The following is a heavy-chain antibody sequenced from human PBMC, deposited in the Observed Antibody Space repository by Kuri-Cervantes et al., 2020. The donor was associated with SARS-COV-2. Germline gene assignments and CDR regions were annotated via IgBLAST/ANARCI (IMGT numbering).Heavy chain of an antibody. CDR1: GFTFGSYS. Sequence: GESLKISCAASGFTFGSYSMNWVRQAPGKGLEWVSSISSSSSYIYYADSVKGRFTISRDNAKNSLYLQMNSLRAEDTAVYYCARDPYSSSWYRYYYGMDVWGQGTTVTVSS. CDR3: ARDPYSSSWYRYYYGMDV. CDR2: ISSSSSYI. V-gene: IGHV3-21*01. J-gene: IGHJ6*02. D-gene: IGHD6-13*01.